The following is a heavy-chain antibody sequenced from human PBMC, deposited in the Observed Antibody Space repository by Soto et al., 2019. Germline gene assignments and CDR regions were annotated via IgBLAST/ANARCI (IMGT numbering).Heavy chain of an antibody. CDR3: ARTGGGMAARPLEY. J-gene: IGHJ4*02. V-gene: IGHV1-18*04. CDR1: GYMFTTYG. Sequence: ASVKVSCKASGYMFTTYGISCVRQAPGQGLEWMAWISAYNGNKKYAQKFQDRVTMTIHTSSTTVSMELRNLTSDDTAIYYCARTGGGMAARPLEYWGQGTLVTVSS. CDR2: ISAYNGNK. D-gene: IGHD6-6*01.